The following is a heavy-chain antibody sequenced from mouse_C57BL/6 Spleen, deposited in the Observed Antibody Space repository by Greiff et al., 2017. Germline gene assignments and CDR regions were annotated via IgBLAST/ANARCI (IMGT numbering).Heavy chain of an antibody. CDR1: GYAFSSYW. J-gene: IGHJ4*01. V-gene: IGHV1-80*01. D-gene: IGHD2-1*01. CDR2: IYPGDGDT. Sequence: QVQLQQSGAELVKPGASVKISCKASGYAFSSYWMNWVKQRPGKGLEWIGEIYPGDGDTNYNGKFKGKATLTADKSSSTAYMQLSSLTSEDSAVYFCASSLYGNCVYAMDYWGQGTSVTVSS. CDR3: ASSLYGNCVYAMDY.